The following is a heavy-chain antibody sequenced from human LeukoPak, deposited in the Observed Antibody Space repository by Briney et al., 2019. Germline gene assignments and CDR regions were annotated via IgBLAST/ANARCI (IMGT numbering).Heavy chain of an antibody. CDR1: GGSFSGYY. J-gene: IGHJ4*02. Sequence: ETLSLTCAVYGGSFSGYYWSWVRQAPGKGLEWVSVIYSGGSTYYADSVKGRFTISRHNSKNTLYLQMNSLRAEDTAVYYCATHAVAGFRVDYWGQGTLVTVSS. CDR3: ATHAVAGFRVDY. V-gene: IGHV3-53*04. D-gene: IGHD6-19*01. CDR2: IYSGGST.